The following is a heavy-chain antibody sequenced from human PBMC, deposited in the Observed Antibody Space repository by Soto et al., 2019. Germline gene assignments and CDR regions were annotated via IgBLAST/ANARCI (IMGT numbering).Heavy chain of an antibody. Sequence: GGSLRLSCAASGFTFSSYAMSWVRQAPGKGLEWVSAISGSGGSTYYADSVKGRFTISRDNAKNTLYLQMNSLRAEDTAVYYCAKDQAELELNDAFEIWGQGTMVTGSS. D-gene: IGHD1-7*01. J-gene: IGHJ3*02. V-gene: IGHV3-23*01. CDR1: GFTFSSYA. CDR2: ISGSGGST. CDR3: AKDQAELELNDAFEI.